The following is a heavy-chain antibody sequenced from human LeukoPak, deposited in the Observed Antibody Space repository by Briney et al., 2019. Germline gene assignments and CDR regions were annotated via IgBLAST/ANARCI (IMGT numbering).Heavy chain of an antibody. CDR3: ARGNYGDYGRGFDY. Sequence: GGSLRLSCAASGFTFSSYWMSWVRQAPGKGLEWVANIKQDGSGRYYVDSVKGRFTISRDNAKNSLYLQMNSLRAEDTAVYYCARGNYGDYGRGFDYWGQGTLVTVSS. D-gene: IGHD4-17*01. CDR1: GFTFSSYW. CDR2: IKQDGSGR. J-gene: IGHJ4*02. V-gene: IGHV3-7*01.